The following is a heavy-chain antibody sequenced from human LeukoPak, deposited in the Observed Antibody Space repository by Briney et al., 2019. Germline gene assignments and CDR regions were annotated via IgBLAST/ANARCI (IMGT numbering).Heavy chain of an antibody. CDR1: GYPFTSYA. CDR3: ARLYSSGWPLESMDV. J-gene: IGHJ6*02. Sequence: GASVKVSCKASGYPFTSYAISWVRQAPGRGLEWMGWISAYNGNTNYAQKFQGRVTMTIDTSTSTVYMELRSLRSDDTAVYYCARLYSSGWPLESMDVWGQGTTITVSS. CDR2: ISAYNGNT. D-gene: IGHD3-22*01. V-gene: IGHV1-18*01.